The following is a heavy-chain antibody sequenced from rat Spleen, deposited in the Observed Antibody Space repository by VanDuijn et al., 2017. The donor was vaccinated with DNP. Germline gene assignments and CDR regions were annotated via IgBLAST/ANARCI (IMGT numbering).Heavy chain of an antibody. V-gene: IGHV5-31*01. CDR1: GFTFNNYW. Sequence: EVQLMESGGGLVQPGRSLKLSCVASGFTFNNYWMTWIRQAPGKGLEWVASIINTGGSSYYPDSVKGRFTISRDNAKSTLYLQMNSLRSEDTATYYCTRDGPPYYGVPFDYWGQGVMVTVSS. J-gene: IGHJ2*01. CDR3: TRDGPPYYGVPFDY. D-gene: IGHD1-7*01. CDR2: IINTGGSS.